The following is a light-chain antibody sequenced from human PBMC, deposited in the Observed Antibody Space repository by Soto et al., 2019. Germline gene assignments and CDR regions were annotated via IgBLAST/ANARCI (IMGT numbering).Light chain of an antibody. Sequence: DIQMTQSPSTLSASIGDSVTITCRASQSIRTWLAWHQQKPGKAPNLLIYRASSLGSGVSSRFSGSGSGTEFPLTISSLQPGDFATYYCQQYDSFPITFGKGTRLEIK. CDR2: RAS. CDR3: QQYDSFPIT. CDR1: QSIRTW. V-gene: IGKV1-5*03. J-gene: IGKJ5*01.